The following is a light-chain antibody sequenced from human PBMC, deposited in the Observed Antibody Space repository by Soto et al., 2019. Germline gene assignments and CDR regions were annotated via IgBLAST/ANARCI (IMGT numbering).Light chain of an antibody. Sequence: DIQMTQSPSSLSSSVADIFTITCRASQSISTYLHWYQQKPGKAPNLLIYAASTLQSGVPSRFSGSGSGTDFTLTISSLQPEDFATYFCQHGYSTPLTFGGGTKVDIK. J-gene: IGKJ4*01. CDR3: QHGYSTPLT. V-gene: IGKV1-39*01. CDR1: QSISTY. CDR2: AAS.